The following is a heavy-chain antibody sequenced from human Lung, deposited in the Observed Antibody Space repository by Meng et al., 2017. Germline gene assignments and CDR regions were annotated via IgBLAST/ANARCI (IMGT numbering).Heavy chain of an antibody. CDR2: IEPSRRT. J-gene: IGHJ4*02. CDR3: ARGRSHRSNSSLRKYYYDY. Sequence: HVRLQQWGAGLLKPSETLSSGCPVYVGTFTQYYWSWIRQTPGKGLEWIGEIEPSRRTNYNPSLRSRVTIAVQASETQVSLNVATVTAADSGLYFCARGRSHRSNSSLRKYYYDYWGQGTLVTVSS. CDR1: VGTFTQYY. V-gene: IGHV4-34*01. D-gene: IGHD3-16*02.